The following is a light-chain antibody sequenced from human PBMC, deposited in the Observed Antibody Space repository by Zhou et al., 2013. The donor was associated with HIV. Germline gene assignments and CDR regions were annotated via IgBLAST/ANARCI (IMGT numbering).Light chain of an antibody. V-gene: IGKV3-11*01. CDR3: QQRSNWPPSIT. CDR1: QSVSSY. CDR2: DAS. J-gene: IGKJ5*01. Sequence: EIVLTQSPTILSLSPGERATLSCRASQSVSSYLAWYQQKPGQAPRLLIYDASNRATGIPARFSGSGSGTDFTLTISSLEPEDFAVYYCQQRSNWPPSITFGQGHD.